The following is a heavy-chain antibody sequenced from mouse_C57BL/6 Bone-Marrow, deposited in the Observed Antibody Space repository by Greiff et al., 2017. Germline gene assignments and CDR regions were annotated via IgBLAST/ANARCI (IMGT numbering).Heavy chain of an antibody. CDR2: IWSGGGT. Sequence: VQLQQSGPGLVQPSQSLSITCTVSGFSLTSYGVHWVRQSPGKGLEWLGVIWSGGGTDYNAAFISRLSISKDNTKSQVFFKMNSLQADDTAIYYCARMEVHDYDGESMDYGGRGTSVTVSS. CDR1: GFSLTSYG. CDR3: ARMEVHDYDGESMDY. D-gene: IGHD2-4*01. J-gene: IGHJ4*01. V-gene: IGHV2-2*01.